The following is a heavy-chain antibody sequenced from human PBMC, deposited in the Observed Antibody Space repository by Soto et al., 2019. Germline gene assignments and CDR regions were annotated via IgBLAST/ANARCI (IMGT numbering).Heavy chain of an antibody. CDR1: GGSISSYY. Sequence: SETLSLTCTVSGGSISSYYWNWIRQSPGKGLEWIGDISHSGSSNYNPFLKSRVTISVDTSKNQFSLKLSSVTAADTAVYYCARRPDGFDIWGQGTMVTVS. V-gene: IGHV4-34*01. D-gene: IGHD6-6*01. CDR2: ISHSGSS. J-gene: IGHJ3*02. CDR3: ARRPDGFDI.